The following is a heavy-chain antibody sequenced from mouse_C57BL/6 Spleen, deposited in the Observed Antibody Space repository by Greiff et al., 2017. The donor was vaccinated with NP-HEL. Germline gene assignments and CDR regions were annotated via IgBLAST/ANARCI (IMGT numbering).Heavy chain of an antibody. D-gene: IGHD1-1*01. CDR1: GYTFTDYE. V-gene: IGHV1-15*01. J-gene: IGHJ2*01. CDR2: IDPEPGGT. Sequence: QVQLQQSWAELVRPGASVTLSCKASGYTFTDYEMHWVKQTPVHGLEWIGAIDPEPGGTAYNQKFKGKAILTADKSSSTAYMELRSLTSDDSAVYYCTRGGFYYGSTSFDYWGQGTTLTVSS. CDR3: TRGGFYYGSTSFDY.